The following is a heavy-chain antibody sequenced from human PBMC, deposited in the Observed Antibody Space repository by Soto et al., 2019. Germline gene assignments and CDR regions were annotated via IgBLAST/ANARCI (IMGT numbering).Heavy chain of an antibody. CDR1: GGSILDSTYY. V-gene: IGHV4-39*01. CDR2: ILYSGGT. D-gene: IGHD3-22*01. Sequence: QLLLQESGPGLVKPSETLSLTCTVSGGSILDSTYYWAWIRQSPGKGLEWIGTILYSGGTFYTPSLKSRGTLPVDTSNNQFSLKLSSVTAADTAVYYCARQASGYYYGWFDPWGQGTLVTVSS. J-gene: IGHJ5*02. CDR3: ARQASGYYYGWFDP.